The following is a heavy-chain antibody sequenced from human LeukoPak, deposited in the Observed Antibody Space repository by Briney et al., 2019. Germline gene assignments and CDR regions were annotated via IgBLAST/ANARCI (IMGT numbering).Heavy chain of an antibody. J-gene: IGHJ4*02. CDR2: IRGDSTET. V-gene: IGHV3-21*01. D-gene: IGHD3-3*01. CDR1: GFTVSSCS. CDR3: ARGHFGVVLDY. Sequence: GGSLRLSCEGSGFTVSSCSMIWVRKAPGKGLELVSSIRGDSTETRHADSLMGRFTISRDNAKKPLYLQMNSLRAEDTAVYYCARGHFGVVLDYWGQGTLVTVSS.